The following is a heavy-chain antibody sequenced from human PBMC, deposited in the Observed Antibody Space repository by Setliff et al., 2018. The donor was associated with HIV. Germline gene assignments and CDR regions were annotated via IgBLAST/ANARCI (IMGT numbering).Heavy chain of an antibody. D-gene: IGHD1-26*01. CDR3: ARGSSVGWEVLRTDY. CDR2: INAGNGNT. Sequence: ASVKVSCKASGYTFTAYVMHWVRQAPGQRLEWMGWINAGNGNTKYSQKFQGRVTFIRDTSASTAYMELSSLGSEDTAVYYCARGSSVGWEVLRTDYWGQGTLVTVSS. CDR1: GYTFTAYV. J-gene: IGHJ4*02. V-gene: IGHV1-3*01.